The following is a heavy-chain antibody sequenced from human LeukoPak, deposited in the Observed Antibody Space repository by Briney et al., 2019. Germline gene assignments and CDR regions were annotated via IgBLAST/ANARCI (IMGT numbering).Heavy chain of an antibody. CDR3: ARESYDYSNYYYYMDV. V-gene: IGHV4-31*03. CDR2: IYYSGST. J-gene: IGHJ6*03. D-gene: IGHD4-11*01. Sequence: SETLSLTCTVSGGFISSGGYYWSWIRQHPGKGLEWIGYIYYSGSTYYNPSLKSRVTISVDTSKNQFSLKLSSVTAADTAVYYCARESYDYSNYYYYMDVWGKGTTVTVSS. CDR1: GGFISSGGYY.